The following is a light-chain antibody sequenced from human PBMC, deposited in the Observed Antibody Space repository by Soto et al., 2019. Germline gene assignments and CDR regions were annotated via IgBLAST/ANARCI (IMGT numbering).Light chain of an antibody. J-gene: IGKJ1*01. V-gene: IGKV4-1*01. Sequence: DIVMTQSPDSLAVSLGERATINCKSSQSVLYSSNNKNYLAWYQQKPGQPPKLLIYWVSTRESEVPDRFSGSGSGTDFTLTISSLQAEDVAVYYCQQYYSTPPTFGQGTKVEIK. CDR3: QQYYSTPPT. CDR2: WVS. CDR1: QSVLYSSNNKNY.